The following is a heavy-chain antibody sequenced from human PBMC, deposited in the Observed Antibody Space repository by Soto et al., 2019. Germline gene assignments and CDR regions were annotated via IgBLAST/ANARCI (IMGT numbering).Heavy chain of an antibody. J-gene: IGHJ6*02. D-gene: IGHD3-10*01. CDR2: ISGSGGST. CDR1: GFTFSSYA. Sequence: EVQLLESGGGLVQPGGSLRLSCAASGFTFSSYAMSWVRQAPGKGLEWVSAISGSGGSTYYADSVKGRFTISRDNSKNTLYLQMNSLRAEDTAVYYCAKVLGSGSAYYYYYGMDVWGQGTTVTVSS. CDR3: AKVLGSGSAYYYYYGMDV. V-gene: IGHV3-23*01.